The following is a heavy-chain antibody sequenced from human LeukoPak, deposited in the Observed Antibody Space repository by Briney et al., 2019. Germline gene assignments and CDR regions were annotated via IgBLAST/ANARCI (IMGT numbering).Heavy chain of an antibody. D-gene: IGHD3-10*01. CDR2: IYYSGST. J-gene: IGHJ4*02. CDR1: GGSISSYY. Sequence: SETLSLTCTVSGGSISSYYWSWIRQPPGKGLEWIGYIYYSGSTNYNPSLRSRVTISVDTSKNQFSLKLSSVTAADTAVYYCARLDYGSGATDYWGQGTLVTVSS. CDR3: ARLDYGSGATDY. V-gene: IGHV4-59*08.